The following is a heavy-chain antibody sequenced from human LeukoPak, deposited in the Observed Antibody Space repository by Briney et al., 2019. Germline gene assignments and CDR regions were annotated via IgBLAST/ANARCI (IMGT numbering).Heavy chain of an antibody. CDR1: GFTFCSYG. J-gene: IGHJ4*02. Sequence: GGSLRPSCAASGFTFCSYGMHWVRQAPGKGLEWVAVISYDGSNKHYADSVKGRFTISRDNSKNSLYLQMNSLRAEDTAVYYCARDPQSYYYDSSGYWELDYWGQGTLVTVS. CDR3: ARDPQSYYYDSSGYWELDY. CDR2: ISYDGSNK. D-gene: IGHD3-22*01. V-gene: IGHV3-30*03.